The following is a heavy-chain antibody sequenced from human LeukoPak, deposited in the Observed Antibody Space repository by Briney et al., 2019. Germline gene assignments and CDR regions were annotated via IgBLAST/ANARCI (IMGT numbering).Heavy chain of an antibody. CDR3: ARDRVMVRGVIIPNWFDP. Sequence: GASVNVSCKSSVYTFTSYGISWVRQAPGQGLEWMGWISAYNGNTNYAQKLQGRVTMTTDTSTSTAYMELRSLRSDDTAVYYCARDRVMVRGVIIPNWFDPWGQGTLVTVSS. CDR1: VYTFTSYG. J-gene: IGHJ5*02. V-gene: IGHV1-18*01. CDR2: ISAYNGNT. D-gene: IGHD3-10*01.